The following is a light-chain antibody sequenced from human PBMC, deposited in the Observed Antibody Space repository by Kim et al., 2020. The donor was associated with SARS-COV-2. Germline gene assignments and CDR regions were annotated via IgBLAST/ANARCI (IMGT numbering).Light chain of an antibody. J-gene: IGKJ1*01. Sequence: PGERAPPPCRASQRLSNNYLAWYQKRPGQAPRLLIYGASNRATDIPGRFSGSGSGTDFTLTISRLEPEDFVVYFCQQFGSLPWTFGRGTKVDIK. CDR1: QRLSNNY. V-gene: IGKV3-20*01. CDR2: GAS. CDR3: QQFGSLPWT.